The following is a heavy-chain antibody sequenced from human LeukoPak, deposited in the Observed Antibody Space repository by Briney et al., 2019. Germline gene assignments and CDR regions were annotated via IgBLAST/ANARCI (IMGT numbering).Heavy chain of an antibody. Sequence: PSDTLSLTCTVSGGSIRSSYYYWGWIRQPPGKGLEWIGSIYDSGSTYYNPSLKSRVTISVDTSKNQFSLKLNSVTAADTAVYYCASHYGPWGQGTLVTVSS. CDR2: IYDSGST. V-gene: IGHV4-39*01. CDR1: GGSIRSSYYY. D-gene: IGHD3-10*01. J-gene: IGHJ5*02. CDR3: ASHYGP.